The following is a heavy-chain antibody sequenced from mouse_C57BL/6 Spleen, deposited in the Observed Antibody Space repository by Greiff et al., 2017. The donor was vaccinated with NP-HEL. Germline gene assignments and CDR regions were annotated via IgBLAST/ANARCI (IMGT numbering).Heavy chain of an antibody. V-gene: IGHV1-26*01. CDR3: AYDYDGFDY. D-gene: IGHD2-4*01. CDR2: INPNNGGT. Sequence: EFQLQQSGPELVKPGASVKISCKASGYTFTDYYMNWVKQSHGKSLEWIGDINPNNGGTSYNQKFKGKATLTVDKSSSTAYMELRSLTSEDSAVYYCAYDYDGFDYWGQGTTLTVSS. CDR1: GYTFTDYY. J-gene: IGHJ2*01.